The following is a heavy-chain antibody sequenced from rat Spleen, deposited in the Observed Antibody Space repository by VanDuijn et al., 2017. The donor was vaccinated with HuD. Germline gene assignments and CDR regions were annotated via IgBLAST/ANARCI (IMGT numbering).Heavy chain of an antibody. CDR3: ARHKYSSYGWFAY. CDR1: GFTFTTYG. CDR2: ISSGGRNT. Sequence: EVQLVESGGGLVQPGRSLKLSCAASGFTFTTYGVAWVRQAPTKGLAWVASISSGGRNTYYRDSVKGRFTISRDNAKRTLYLQMDSLRSEDTATYYCARHKYSSYGWFAYWGQGTLVTVSS. V-gene: IGHV5S13*01. D-gene: IGHD1-2*01. J-gene: IGHJ3*01.